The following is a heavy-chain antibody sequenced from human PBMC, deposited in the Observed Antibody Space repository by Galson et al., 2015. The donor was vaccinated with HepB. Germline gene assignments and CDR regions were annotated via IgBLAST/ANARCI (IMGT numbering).Heavy chain of an antibody. CDR2: IKSKTDGGTT. J-gene: IGHJ6*02. D-gene: IGHD3-16*01. Sequence: SLRLSCAASGFTFSNAWMSWVRQAPGKGLEWVGRIKSKTDGGTTDYAAPVKGRFTISRDDSKNTLYLQMNSLKTEDTAVYYCTTDPLTCGGPRAYYYYYGMDVWGQGTTVTVSS. CDR3: TTDPLTCGGPRAYYYYYGMDV. V-gene: IGHV3-15*01. CDR1: GFTFSNAW.